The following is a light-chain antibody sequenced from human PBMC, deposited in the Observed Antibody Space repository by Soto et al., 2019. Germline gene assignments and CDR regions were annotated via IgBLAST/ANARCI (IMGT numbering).Light chain of an antibody. CDR2: GDY. Sequence: QSVLTQPPSVSAAPGPKVTISCSGSSSNIGAHVVHWYQHLPGTAPKLLIFGDYNRPSGVPDRISGSRSGTSASLAITGLQAEDEADYYCQSYDRGLSGFVFGTGTKVTVL. CDR3: QSYDRGLSGFV. CDR1: SSNIGAHV. V-gene: IGLV1-40*01. J-gene: IGLJ1*01.